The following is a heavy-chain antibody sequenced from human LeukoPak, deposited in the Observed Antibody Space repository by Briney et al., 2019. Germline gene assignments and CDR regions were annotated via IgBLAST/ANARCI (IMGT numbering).Heavy chain of an antibody. V-gene: IGHV3-7*01. CDR3: ARDLPSGYYYYYYYGMDV. CDR1: GGSFSGYF. Sequence: QASETLSLTCAVYGGSFSGYFWSWIRQPPGKGLEWVANIKQDGSEKYYVDSVKGRFTISRDNAKNSLYLQMNSLRAEDTTVYYCARDLPSGYYYYYYYGMDVCGQGTTTTVSS. CDR2: IKQDGSEK. J-gene: IGHJ6*02. D-gene: IGHD3-22*01.